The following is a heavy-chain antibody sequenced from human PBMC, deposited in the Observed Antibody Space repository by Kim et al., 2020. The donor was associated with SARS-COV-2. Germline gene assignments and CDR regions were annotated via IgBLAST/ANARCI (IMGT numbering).Heavy chain of an antibody. V-gene: IGHV3-33*06. Sequence: GGSLRLSCAASGFTFSSFSMNWVRQAPGKGLEWVALIYYDGSNKYYADSVQGRFTISRDNSDNTLYLQMNSLRAEDTAIYYCAKDRIRYGRNDLDYWGRGTPVIVSS. CDR3: AKDRIRYGRNDLDY. CDR1: GFTFSSFS. D-gene: IGHD2-15*01. CDR2: IYYDGSNK. J-gene: IGHJ4*02.